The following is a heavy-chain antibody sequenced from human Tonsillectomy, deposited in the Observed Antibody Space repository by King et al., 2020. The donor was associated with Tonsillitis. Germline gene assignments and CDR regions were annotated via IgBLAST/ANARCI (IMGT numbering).Heavy chain of an antibody. J-gene: IGHJ4*02. V-gene: IGHV4-30-4*07. CDR3: ARGVAYGDYPDY. CDR1: GGSISSGGYS. CDR2: IYYRGCT. Sequence: VQLQESGPGLVKPSQTLTLTCAVSGGSISSGGYSWSWIRQPPGKGLEWIGYIYYRGCTYYNPSLKSRVTISVDTSKNQFSLKLSSVTAADTAVYYCARGVAYGDYPDYWGQGTLVTVSS. D-gene: IGHD4-17*01.